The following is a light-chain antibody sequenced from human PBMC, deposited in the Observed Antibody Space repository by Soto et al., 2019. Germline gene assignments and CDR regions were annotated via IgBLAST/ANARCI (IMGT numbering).Light chain of an antibody. V-gene: IGKV3-15*01. J-gene: IGKJ1*01. CDR3: QQYTYWPRT. CDR2: AAS. CDR1: QSVSSS. Sequence: EIVMTQSPATLSVSPGERVTLSFRASQSVSSSLAWYRQKPGQAPRLLTYAASTRPTGIPARFTGSGSGTEFTLTISSLQSEDFALYYCQQYTYWPRTFGQGTKVDIK.